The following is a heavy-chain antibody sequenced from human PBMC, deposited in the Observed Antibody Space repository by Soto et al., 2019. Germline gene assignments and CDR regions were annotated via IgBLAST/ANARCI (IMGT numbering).Heavy chain of an antibody. CDR3: ARGDPYYGMDV. CDR1: GFTSSSYF. Sequence: QVQLVESGGGVVQPGRSLRLSCVASGFTSSSYFMHWVRQAPGKGQEWVALISYDGSNKHYADSVKGRLTISRDNSKNTLHLQMNSLRGDDTAVYSCARGDPYYGMDVWGQGTTVTVSS. CDR2: ISYDGSNK. V-gene: IGHV3-30*04. J-gene: IGHJ6*02.